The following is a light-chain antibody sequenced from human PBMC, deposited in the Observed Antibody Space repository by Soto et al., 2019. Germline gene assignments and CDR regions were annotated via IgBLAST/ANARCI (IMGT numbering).Light chain of an antibody. CDR2: GNS. J-gene: IGLJ2*01. CDR3: QSYDSSLSGVV. CDR1: SSNIGAGYD. Sequence: QSALTQPPSVSEAPGQRVTISCTGSSSNIGAGYDVHWYQQLPGTDPKLLVSGNSNRPSVVPDRFSGSKSGTSASLAITGLQAEDEAYYYCQSYDSSLSGVVFGGGTKVTVL. V-gene: IGLV1-40*01.